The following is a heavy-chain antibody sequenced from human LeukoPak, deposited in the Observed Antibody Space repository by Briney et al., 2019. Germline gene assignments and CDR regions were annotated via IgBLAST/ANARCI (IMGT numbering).Heavy chain of an antibody. CDR3: ARDRWFGESLPAHFDY. D-gene: IGHD3-10*01. CDR1: GFTFSSYS. Sequence: GGSLILSCAASGFTFSSYSMNWVRQTPGKGLEWVSSISSSSSYIYYADSVKGRFTISRDNAKNSLYLQMNNLRAEDTAVYYCARDRWFGESLPAHFDYWGQGTLVTVSS. V-gene: IGHV3-21*01. CDR2: ISSSSSYI. J-gene: IGHJ4*02.